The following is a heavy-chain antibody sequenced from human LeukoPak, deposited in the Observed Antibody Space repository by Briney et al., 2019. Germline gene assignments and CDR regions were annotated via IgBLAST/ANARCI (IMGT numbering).Heavy chain of an antibody. CDR1: GFTFSNYG. J-gene: IGHJ4*02. D-gene: IGHD3-10*01. V-gene: IGHV3-33*01. CDR3: ATWRGSGSYGGYFDY. CDR2: IYYDGSKK. Sequence: GGSLRLSCATSGFTFSNYGMHWVRQAPGKGLEWVAIIYYDGSKKNYADSVRGRFTISRDNSKNTLYLQMNSLRVEGTAVYYCATWRGSGSYGGYFDYWGQGTPVTVSS.